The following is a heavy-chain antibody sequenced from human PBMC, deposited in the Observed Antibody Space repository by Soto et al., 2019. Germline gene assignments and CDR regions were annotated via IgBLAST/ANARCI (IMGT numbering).Heavy chain of an antibody. CDR2: IYYSGST. D-gene: IGHD3-10*01. Sequence: SETLSLTCTVSGGSISSYYWGWIRQPPGKGLEWIGYIYYSGSTNYNPSLKSRVTISVDTSKNQFSLKLSSVTAADTAVYYCARVVWFGEDHSFDYWGQGTLVTVSS. J-gene: IGHJ4*02. V-gene: IGHV4-59*01. CDR1: GGSISSYY. CDR3: ARVVWFGEDHSFDY.